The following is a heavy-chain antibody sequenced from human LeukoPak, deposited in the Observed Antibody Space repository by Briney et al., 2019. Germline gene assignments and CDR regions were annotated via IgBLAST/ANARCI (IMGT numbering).Heavy chain of an antibody. CDR1: RDSFCRYY. CDR3: ARGAGFDGYCRPGGCDSGYYDA. J-gene: IGHJ4*02. Sequence: SGTLSDTCVVPRDSFCRYYWNWVCPPLGRRLGCVCQLFIAGATTYNPSLKTRVTLSIDTTKKQFSLRLTSVAAADTAVYFCARGAGFDGYCRPGGCDSGYYDAWGQGTPVSVSS. D-gene: IGHD2-15*01. CDR2: LFIAGAT. V-gene: IGHV4-34*12.